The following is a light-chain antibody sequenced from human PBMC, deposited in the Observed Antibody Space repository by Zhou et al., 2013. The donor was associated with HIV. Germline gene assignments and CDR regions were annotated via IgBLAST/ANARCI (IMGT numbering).Light chain of an antibody. CDR3: QQSYTSPRT. V-gene: IGKV1-39*01. J-gene: IGKJ1*01. CDR2: GAS. CDR1: QTISRY. Sequence: DIQMTQSPSSLPASVGDRVTITCRTSQTISRYLNWYQHKPGKAPEVLIFGASNLRSGVPSRFSGSGSGTDFTLTISSLEPDDFATYYCQQSYTSPRTFGQGTKVEI.